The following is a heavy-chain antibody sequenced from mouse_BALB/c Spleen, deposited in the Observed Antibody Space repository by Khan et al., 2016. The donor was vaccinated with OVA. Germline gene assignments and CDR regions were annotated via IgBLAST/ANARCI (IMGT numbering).Heavy chain of an antibody. Sequence: QVQLKQSGPGLVAPSQSLSITCNISGFSLTNYGVHWVRQPPGKGLEWLVVIWSDGSTTYNSALKSRLTITKDNSKSQVFLKMTSLQTDDTAIYFCARQPYYHYNVMDYWGQGTSVTVSS. J-gene: IGHJ4*01. D-gene: IGHD2-10*01. CDR1: GFSLTNYG. CDR2: IWSDGST. V-gene: IGHV2-6-1*01. CDR3: ARQPYYHYNVMDY.